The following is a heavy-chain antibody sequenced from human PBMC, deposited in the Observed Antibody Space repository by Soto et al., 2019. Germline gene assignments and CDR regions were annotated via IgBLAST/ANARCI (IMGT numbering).Heavy chain of an antibody. J-gene: IGHJ3*02. CDR2: INHSGST. V-gene: IGHV4-34*01. CDR3: ARGLLGYYAFDI. Sequence: SLTCAVYGGSFSGYYWSWIRQPPGKGLEWIGEINHSGSTNYNPSLKSRVTISVDTSKNQFSLKLSSVTAADTAVYYCARGLLGYYAFDIWGQGTMVTVSS. D-gene: IGHD3-10*01. CDR1: GGSFSGYY.